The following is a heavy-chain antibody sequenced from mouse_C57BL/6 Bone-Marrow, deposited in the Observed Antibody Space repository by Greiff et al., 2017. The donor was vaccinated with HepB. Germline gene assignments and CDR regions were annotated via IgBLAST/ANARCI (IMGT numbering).Heavy chain of an antibody. Sequence: EVQVVESGGDLVKPGGSLKLSCAASGFTFSGYGMSWVRQTPDKGLEWVATISSGGSYTYYPDSVKGRFTISRDNATNTLYMELSSLKSEDTAMYYCARREVRLKYYAMDYWGQGTAVTVSS. V-gene: IGHV5-6*01. D-gene: IGHD3-2*02. CDR3: ARREVRLKYYAMDY. CDR1: GFTFSGYG. J-gene: IGHJ4*01. CDR2: ISSGGSYT.